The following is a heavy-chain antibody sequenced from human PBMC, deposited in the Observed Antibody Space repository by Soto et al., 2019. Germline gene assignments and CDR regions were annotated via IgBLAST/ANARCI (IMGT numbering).Heavy chain of an antibody. D-gene: IGHD1-20*01. CDR3: ACGGYTWNDYAY. Sequence: QVQLVQSGAEVKKPGASVKVSCKASGYSFTNYDINWVRQATGQGLEWMGWMSPRRGNTAYAQKFQGRVALTRNISISTAYMELSSLTSEDTAVYYCACGGYTWNDYAYWGQGTLVSVSS. V-gene: IGHV1-8*01. J-gene: IGHJ4*02. CDR2: MSPRRGNT. CDR1: GYSFTNYD.